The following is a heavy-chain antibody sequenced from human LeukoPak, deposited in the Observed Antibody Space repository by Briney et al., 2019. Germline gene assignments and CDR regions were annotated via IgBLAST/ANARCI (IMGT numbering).Heavy chain of an antibody. V-gene: IGHV1-69*04. CDR1: GGTFSSYT. CDR2: IIPILGIA. J-gene: IGHJ4*02. Sequence: SVKVSCKASGGTFSSYTISWVRQAPGQGLEWMGRIIPILGIANYAQKFQGRVTITADKSTSTAYMELSSLRSEDTAVYYCAREDAYYDILTGYYPLYYFDYWGQGTLVTVSS. CDR3: AREDAYYDILTGYYPLYYFDY. D-gene: IGHD3-9*01.